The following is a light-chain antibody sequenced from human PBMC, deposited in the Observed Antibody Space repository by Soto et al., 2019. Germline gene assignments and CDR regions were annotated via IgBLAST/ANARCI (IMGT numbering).Light chain of an antibody. J-gene: IGKJ3*01. CDR3: QQSYSTLT. Sequence: DIQMTQSPSSLSASVGDRVTITCRASQSISSYLNWYQQKPGKAPKLLIYAASSLQSGVPSRFSGSGSRTDFTLTISSLQPEDFATYYCQQSYSTLTFGPGIKVDIK. CDR2: AAS. CDR1: QSISSY. V-gene: IGKV1-39*01.